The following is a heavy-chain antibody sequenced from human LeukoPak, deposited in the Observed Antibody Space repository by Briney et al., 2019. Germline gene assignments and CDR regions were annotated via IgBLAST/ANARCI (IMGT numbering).Heavy chain of an antibody. CDR1: GFTFGSSP. J-gene: IGHJ4*02. CDR2: FSRNGHDT. Sequence: GGSLRLSCAASGFTFGSSPMSWVRQAPGKGPEWVTTFSRNGHDTYYADSVKGRFTIFRDNSKSTLYLQMNSLRAEDTAVYYCAKGSLGSWYFFDSWGQGILVTVSS. CDR3: AKGSLGSWYFFDS. V-gene: IGHV3-23*01. D-gene: IGHD6-13*01.